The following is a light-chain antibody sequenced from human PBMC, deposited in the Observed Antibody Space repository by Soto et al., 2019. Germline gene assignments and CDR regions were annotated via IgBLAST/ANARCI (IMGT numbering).Light chain of an antibody. Sequence: DIQMTQSPSSLSASVGDRVSITCRASQTIITYLNWYQQKPGKAPKLLISAASNLQSGVPSRFSGSGSETEFTLTIRSVQPEDFATYYCQQSYSTTRTFGQGTKLEIK. CDR2: AAS. J-gene: IGKJ2*01. CDR3: QQSYSTTRT. CDR1: QTIITY. V-gene: IGKV1-39*01.